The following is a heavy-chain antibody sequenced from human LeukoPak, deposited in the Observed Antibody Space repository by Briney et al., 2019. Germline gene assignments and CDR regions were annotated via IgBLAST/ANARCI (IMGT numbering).Heavy chain of an antibody. J-gene: IGHJ4*02. D-gene: IGHD1-1*01. V-gene: IGHV3-9*01. CDR2: ISWNSGSI. CDR3: ASSNNWSEFDY. CDR1: GFTFDDYA. Sequence: GGSLRLSCAASGFTFDDYAMHWVRQAPGKGLEWVSGISWNSGSIGYADSVKGRFTISRDNAKNSLSLQMNSLRAEDTALYYCASSNNWSEFDYWGQGTLVTVSS.